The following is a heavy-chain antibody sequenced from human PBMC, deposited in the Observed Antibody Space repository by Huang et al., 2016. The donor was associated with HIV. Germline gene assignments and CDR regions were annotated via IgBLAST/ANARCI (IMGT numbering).Heavy chain of an antibody. Sequence: EVQLVESGGGLVQPGGSLRLSCAASGFTFNSYWRSWVRQAPGKGLGWVAGIKTDGSEKSDVDSVKGRFTISRDNAKNSLYLQRNSLRAEDTAVYYCVRLLDHTGDYWGQGTLVTVSS. CDR3: VRLLDHTGDY. D-gene: IGHD1-26*01. CDR1: GFTFNSYW. J-gene: IGHJ4*02. CDR2: IKTDGSEK. V-gene: IGHV3-7*01.